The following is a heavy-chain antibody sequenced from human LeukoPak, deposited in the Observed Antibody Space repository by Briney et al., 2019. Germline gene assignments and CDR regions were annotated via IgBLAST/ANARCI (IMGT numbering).Heavy chain of an antibody. D-gene: IGHD4-23*01. CDR2: IWYDGSNE. J-gene: IGHJ4*02. CDR1: GFTFSHYG. V-gene: IGHV3-33*01. Sequence: PGGSLRLSCAASGFTFSHYGMHWVRQAPGKGLEWVAVIWYDGSNEYYADSVKGQFTISRDNSKNTLYLQMNRLRAEDTAVYYCARGRGGDYGGNSGHFDYWGQGTLVTVSS. CDR3: ARGRGGDYGGNSGHFDY.